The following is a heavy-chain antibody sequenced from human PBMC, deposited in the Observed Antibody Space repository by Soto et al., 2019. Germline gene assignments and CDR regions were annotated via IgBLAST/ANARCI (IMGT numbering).Heavy chain of an antibody. CDR2: FYYSGST. Sequence: QLQLQESGPGLVKPSETLSLTCTVSGGSINSGSYNWGWVRQPPGKGLEWIGSFYYSGSTHYNPSLKSRVTISVDTSNNQFSLHLSSVTAADTAVYYCARGPYSGSYYYWGQGTLVTVAA. CDR3: ARGPYSGSYYY. J-gene: IGHJ4*02. CDR1: GGSINSGSYN. D-gene: IGHD1-26*01. V-gene: IGHV4-39*01.